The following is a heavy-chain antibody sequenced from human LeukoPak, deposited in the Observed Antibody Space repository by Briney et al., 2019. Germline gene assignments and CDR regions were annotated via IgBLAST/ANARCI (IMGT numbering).Heavy chain of an antibody. CDR2: INHSGST. CDR3: ARQLKGSGSYYAYYYYYMDV. D-gene: IGHD3-10*01. V-gene: IGHV4-34*01. CDR1: GGSFSGYY. J-gene: IGHJ6*03. Sequence: SETLSLTCAVYGGSFSGYYWSWIRQPPGKGLEWIGEINHSGSTNYNPSLKSRVTISVDTSKNQFSLKLSSVTAADTAVYYCARQLKGSGSYYAYYYYYMDVWGKGTTVTISS.